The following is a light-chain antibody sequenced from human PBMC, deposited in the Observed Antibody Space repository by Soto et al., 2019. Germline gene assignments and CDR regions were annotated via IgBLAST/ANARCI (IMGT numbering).Light chain of an antibody. CDR3: QQYNDYWT. Sequence: DIPMTQSPSTLSASVGDTVTITCRASQSVNIWLAWYQQKPGRAPNLLIYLASTLASGDPSRFSGSGSGTDFTLTISSLQPDDFATYYCQQYNDYWTFGQGTRVEVK. J-gene: IGKJ1*01. CDR1: QSVNIW. V-gene: IGKV1-5*03. CDR2: LAS.